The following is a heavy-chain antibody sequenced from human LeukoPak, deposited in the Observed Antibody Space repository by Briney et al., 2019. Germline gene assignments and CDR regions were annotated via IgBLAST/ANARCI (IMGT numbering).Heavy chain of an antibody. CDR1: GFTFSSYG. Sequence: GGSLRLSCAASGFTFSSYGMHWVRQAPGKGLEWVAVIWYDGSNKYYADSVKGRFTISRDNFKNTLYLQMNSLRAEDTAVYYCAKPLGVGATGTFDYWGQGTLVTVSS. CDR3: AKPLGVGATGTFDY. D-gene: IGHD1-26*01. J-gene: IGHJ4*02. V-gene: IGHV3-33*06. CDR2: IWYDGSNK.